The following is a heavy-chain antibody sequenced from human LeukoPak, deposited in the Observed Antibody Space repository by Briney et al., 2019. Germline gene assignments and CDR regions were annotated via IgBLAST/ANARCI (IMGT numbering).Heavy chain of an antibody. J-gene: IGHJ4*02. V-gene: IGHV3-33*01. D-gene: IGHD3-9*01. CDR2: IWYDGSNK. Sequence: PGGALRLSCSASGFTFSSYGMHWVRHSPGKGLEGVAVIWYDGSNKYYVDSVKGRFTISRDNSKSTLYLQMNSLRAEDTAVYYCARDLKALRYFDWLSDWGQGTLVTVSS. CDR3: ARDLKALRYFDWLSD. CDR1: GFTFSSYG.